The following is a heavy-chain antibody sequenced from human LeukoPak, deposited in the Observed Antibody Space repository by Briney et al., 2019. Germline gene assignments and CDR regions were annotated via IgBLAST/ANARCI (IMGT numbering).Heavy chain of an antibody. J-gene: IGHJ4*02. D-gene: IGHD3-22*01. CDR3: ARDHQDSGGYDYPWY. CDR1: GFTFSSYA. V-gene: IGHV3-21*01. CDR2: ISSSSSYI. Sequence: GGSLRLSCAASGFTFSSYAMNWVRQAPGKGLEWVSSISSSSSYIYYADSVKGRFTISRDNAKNSLYLQMNSLRAEDTAVYYCARDHQDSGGYDYPWYWGQGTLVTVSS.